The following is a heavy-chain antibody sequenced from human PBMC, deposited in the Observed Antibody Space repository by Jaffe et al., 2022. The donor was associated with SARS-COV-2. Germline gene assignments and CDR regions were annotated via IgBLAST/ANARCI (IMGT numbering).Heavy chain of an antibody. Sequence: EVQLVESGGGLVQPGGSLRLSCAASGFTFSNYWMSWVRQAPGKGLEWVANIKLDGSEMYYVDSVRGRFTISRDNAESSLFLQMNSLRAEDTAVYYCARDQYQLYSYYYGMDVWGQGTTVTVSS. J-gene: IGHJ6*02. CDR2: IKLDGSEM. CDR1: GFTFSNYW. D-gene: IGHD2-2*01. V-gene: IGHV3-7*03. CDR3: ARDQYQLYSYYYGMDV.